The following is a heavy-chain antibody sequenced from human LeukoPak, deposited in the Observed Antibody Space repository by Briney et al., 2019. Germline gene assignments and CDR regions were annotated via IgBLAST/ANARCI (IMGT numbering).Heavy chain of an antibody. CDR2: IHYSGGT. V-gene: IGHV4-31*03. J-gene: IGHJ4*02. D-gene: IGHD6-6*01. CDR1: GGSSSSDNYY. CDR3: ARVGIAARRGLDY. Sequence: SETLSLTCTVSGGSSSSDNYYWSWIRQHPGKGLEWVGYIHYSGGTYYNPSLKSRVTISVDTSKNQFSLKLSSVTAADTAVYYCARVGIAARRGLDYWGQGTLVTVSS.